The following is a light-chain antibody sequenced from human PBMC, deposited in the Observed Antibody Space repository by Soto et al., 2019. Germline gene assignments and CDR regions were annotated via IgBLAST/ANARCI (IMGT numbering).Light chain of an antibody. CDR2: DAS. CDR1: QSVSNF. V-gene: IGKV3-11*01. CDR3: QQRSDWPRT. Sequence: EIVLTQSPASLSLSPGERATLSCRASQSVSNFLVWYQQKPGQAPRLLIFDASNRATGIPARFSGSGSGTDFTLTISSLEPEDFAIYYCQQRSDWPRTFGQGTKLEIK. J-gene: IGKJ2*02.